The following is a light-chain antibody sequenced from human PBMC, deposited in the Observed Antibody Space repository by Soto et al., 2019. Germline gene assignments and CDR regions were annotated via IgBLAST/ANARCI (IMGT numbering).Light chain of an antibody. CDR2: AAS. V-gene: IGKV1-39*01. CDR3: QQSYSTPMYT. CDR1: QSISSY. J-gene: IGKJ2*01. Sequence: DIQMTQSPSSLSASVGDRVTITCRASQSISSYLNWYQQKPGKAPKLLIYAASSLQSGVPSRFSGSGSGTDFTLTIXSLQPEDXATYYCQQSYSTPMYTFGQGTKLEIK.